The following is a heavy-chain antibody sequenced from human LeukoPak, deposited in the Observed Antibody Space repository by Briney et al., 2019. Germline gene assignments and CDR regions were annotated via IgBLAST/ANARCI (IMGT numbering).Heavy chain of an antibody. D-gene: IGHD1-26*01. CDR1: GFSIGESG. J-gene: IGHJ4*02. CDR2: ISYHGTST. V-gene: IGHV3-30*18. CDR3: AKDLRFRIVGAPIDY. Sequence: GGSLRLSCAVSGFSIGESGMHWVRQAPGKGLEWVAMISYHGTSTYYGDPVKGRFTVSRDTSKNTLYLQMDSLRAEDTAVYYCAKDLRFRIVGAPIDYWGQGTLVTVSS.